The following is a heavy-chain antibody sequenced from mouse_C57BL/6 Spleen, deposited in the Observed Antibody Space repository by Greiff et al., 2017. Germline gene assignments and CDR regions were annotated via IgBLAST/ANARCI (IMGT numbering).Heavy chain of an antibody. CDR3: AKIWSNYYAMDY. J-gene: IGHJ4*01. D-gene: IGHD2-5*01. V-gene: IGHV2-5*01. Sequence: QVQLKESGPGLVQPSQSLSITCTVSGFSLTSYGVHWVRQSPGKGLEWLGVIWRGGSTDYNAAFMSRLSITKDNSKSQVFFKMNSLRADDTAIYYCAKIWSNYYAMDYWGQGTSVTVCS. CDR1: GFSLTSYG. CDR2: IWRGGST.